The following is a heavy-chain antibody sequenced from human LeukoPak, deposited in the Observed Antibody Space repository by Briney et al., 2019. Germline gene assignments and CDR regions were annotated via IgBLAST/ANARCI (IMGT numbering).Heavy chain of an antibody. J-gene: IGHJ4*02. CDR2: ISYDGRNK. D-gene: IGHD6-13*01. CDR1: GFTFNNYG. V-gene: IGHV3-30*18. CDR3: AKDRYSSPTDGYFDY. Sequence: GGSLRLSCAASGFTFNNYGMHWVRQAPGKGLEWVAVISYDGRNKHYPDSVKGRFTISRDNSKNTLYLQMNSLRAEDTAVYYCAKDRYSSPTDGYFDYWGQGTLVTVSS.